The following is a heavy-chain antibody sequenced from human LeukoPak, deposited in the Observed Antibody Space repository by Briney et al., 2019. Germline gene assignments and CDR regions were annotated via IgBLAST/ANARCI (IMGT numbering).Heavy chain of an antibody. Sequence: ASVKVSCKASGYTFSSHGISWVRQAPGQGLEWMGWIYPDSGGTNYAQKFQGRVTMTRDTSISTAYMGLSRLTSDDTAVYYCARGRSDYYLDSWGQGTLVTVSS. J-gene: IGHJ4*02. CDR1: GYTFSSHG. D-gene: IGHD3-10*01. CDR2: IYPDSGGT. CDR3: ARGRSDYYLDS. V-gene: IGHV1-2*02.